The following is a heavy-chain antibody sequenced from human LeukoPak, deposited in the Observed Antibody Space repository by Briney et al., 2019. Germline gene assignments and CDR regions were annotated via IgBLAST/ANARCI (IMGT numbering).Heavy chain of an antibody. V-gene: IGHV3-21*01. Sequence: GGSLRLSYAASGFTFSSYSMNWVRQAPGKGLEWVSSISSSSSYIYYADSVKGRFTISRDNAKNSLYLQMNSLRAEDTAVYYCAREDRGEHPDYWGQGTLVTVSS. CDR2: ISSSSSYI. CDR3: AREDRGEHPDY. D-gene: IGHD1-26*01. CDR1: GFTFSSYS. J-gene: IGHJ4*02.